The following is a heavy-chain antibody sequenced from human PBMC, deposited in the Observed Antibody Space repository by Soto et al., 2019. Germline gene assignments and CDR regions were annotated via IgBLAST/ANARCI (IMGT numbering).Heavy chain of an antibody. Sequence: QVHLQESGPGLVKPSQTLSLTCTVSGGSISSSSYYWSWIRQPPGEGLEWIGYIFNTGSVYYNPSLMSRVTMAIDSSKNQFSLNLNSVTAADTAVYFCASELSGYSYGPGEVYWGQGILVTVSS. CDR2: IFNTGSV. D-gene: IGHD5-18*01. CDR1: GGSISSSSYY. CDR3: ASELSGYSYGPGEVY. J-gene: IGHJ4*02. V-gene: IGHV4-30-4*01.